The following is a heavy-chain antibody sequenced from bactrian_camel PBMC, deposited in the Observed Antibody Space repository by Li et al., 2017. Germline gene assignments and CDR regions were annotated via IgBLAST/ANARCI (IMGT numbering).Heavy chain of an antibody. V-gene: IGHV3S40*01. D-gene: IGHD2*01. CDR3: ARVEYSWSSFPD. J-gene: IGHJ4*01. CDR1: GFTFSTYA. CDR2: IDAGGGTT. Sequence: DVQLVESGGGLVQPGGSLRLSCAASGFTFSTYAMTWVRQRPGKGLEWVSAIDAGGGTTYYADSVKGRFTISRRNAKNTVYLQLNSLKTEDMAMYYCARVEYSWSSFPDWGQGTQVTVS.